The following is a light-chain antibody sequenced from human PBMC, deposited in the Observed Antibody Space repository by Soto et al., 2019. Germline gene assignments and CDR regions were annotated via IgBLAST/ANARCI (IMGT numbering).Light chain of an antibody. CDR2: DAS. Sequence: DIQMTQYPSTLSATAGDRVTITCRASQSISSWLAWYQHKPGKAPKLLIYDASNVDSGVPSRFSGSGSGTEFSLTISNLQPDDCATYYCQQYENYWTFGQGTRVDIK. V-gene: IGKV1-5*01. CDR1: QSISSW. J-gene: IGKJ1*01. CDR3: QQYENYWT.